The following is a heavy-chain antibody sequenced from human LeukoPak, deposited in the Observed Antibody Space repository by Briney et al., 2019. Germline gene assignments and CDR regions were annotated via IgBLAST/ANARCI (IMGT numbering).Heavy chain of an antibody. V-gene: IGHV4-30-4*01. CDR3: ARGDYDDYALIR. D-gene: IGHD4-17*01. CDR2: IYYSGST. CDR1: GGSISSGDYY. Sequence: SETLSLTCTVSGGSISSGDYYWSWIRQPPGKGLEWIGYIYYSGSTYYNPSLKSRVTISVDTSKNQFSLKLSSVTAADTAVYYCARGDYDDYALIRWGQGTLVTVSS. J-gene: IGHJ4*02.